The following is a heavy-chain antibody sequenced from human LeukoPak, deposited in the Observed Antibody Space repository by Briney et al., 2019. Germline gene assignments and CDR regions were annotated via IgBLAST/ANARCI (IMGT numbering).Heavy chain of an antibody. CDR1: GFTFSSYG. V-gene: IGHV3-30*02. J-gene: IGHJ3*02. D-gene: IGHD3-10*01. CDR2: IRYDGSNK. CDR3: AKEGFWQGRNAFDI. Sequence: GGSLRLSCAASGFTFSSYGMHWVRQAPGKGLEWVAFIRYDGSNKYYADSVKGRFTISRDNSENTLYLQMNSLRAEDTAVYYCAKEGFWQGRNAFDIWGQGTMVTVSS.